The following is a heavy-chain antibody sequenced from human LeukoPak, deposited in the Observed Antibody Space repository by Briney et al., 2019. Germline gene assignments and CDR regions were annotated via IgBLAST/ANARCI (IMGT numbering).Heavy chain of an antibody. D-gene: IGHD2-15*01. CDR1: GFTFHDYA. CDR3: ARGNPYCSGGSCYSTARAGPFYSFAFDI. J-gene: IGHJ3*02. V-gene: IGHV3-9*01. Sequence: GGSLRLSCAASGFTFHDYAMHSVRQAPGKGLVWVSGISWNSGRIGYADCVKGRFTISRDNAKNSLYQQTNSLRAEDTAVYYCARGNPYCSGGSCYSTARAGPFYSFAFDIWGQGTMVTVSS. CDR2: ISWNSGRI.